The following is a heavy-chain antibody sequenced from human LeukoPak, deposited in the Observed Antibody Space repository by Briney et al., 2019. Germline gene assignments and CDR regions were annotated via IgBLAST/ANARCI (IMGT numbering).Heavy chain of an antibody. CDR2: ISYDGSNK. CDR3: AKDGAGYCSGGSCHPLDY. CDR1: GFTFSSYG. Sequence: PGRSLRLSCAASGFTFSSYGMHWVRQAPGKGLEWVAVISYDGSNKYYADSVKGRFTISRDNSKNTLYLQMNSLRAEDTAVYYCAKDGAGYCSGGSCHPLDYWGQGTLVTVSS. V-gene: IGHV3-30*18. D-gene: IGHD2-15*01. J-gene: IGHJ4*02.